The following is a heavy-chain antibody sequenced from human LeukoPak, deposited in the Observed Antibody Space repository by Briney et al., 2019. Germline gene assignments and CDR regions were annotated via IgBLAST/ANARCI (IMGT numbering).Heavy chain of an antibody. CDR3: ARALSSSWIFVSRRFDP. V-gene: IGHV4-39*07. J-gene: IGHJ5*02. D-gene: IGHD6-13*01. CDR1: GGSISSGGYY. CDR2: INHSGST. Sequence: SETLSLTCTVSGGSISSGGYYWSWIRQPPGKGLEWIGEINHSGSTNYNPSLKSRVTISVDTFKNQFSLKLSSVTAADTAVYYCARALSSSWIFVSRRFDPWGQGTLVTVSS.